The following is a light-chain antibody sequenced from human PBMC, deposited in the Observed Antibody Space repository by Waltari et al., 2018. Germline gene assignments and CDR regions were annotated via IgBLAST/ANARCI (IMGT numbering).Light chain of an antibody. J-gene: IGKJ4*01. CDR1: QDIDDL. CDR2: GAS. V-gene: IGKV3D-11*01. Sequence: EIVLTQSPANLSLSPGERATLSCRASQDIDDLLTWFQQRPGQVPRLLIYGASNRVADIPARFSGSGSGKDFILTISSLEPEDFAVYYCQQRINWPLTFGGGTTVDIK. CDR3: QQRINWPLT.